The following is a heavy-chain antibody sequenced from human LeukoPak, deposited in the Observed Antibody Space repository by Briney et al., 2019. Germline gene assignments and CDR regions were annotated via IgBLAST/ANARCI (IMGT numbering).Heavy chain of an antibody. V-gene: IGHV3-9*01. CDR2: ISWNSGSI. Sequence: GRSLRLSCAASGFTFDDYAMHWVRQAPGKGLEWVSGISWNSGSIGYADSVKGRFTISRDNAKNSLYLQMNSLRAEDTAVYYCARDGDYGDYRAYYFDYWGQGTLVTVSS. J-gene: IGHJ4*02. CDR1: GFTFDDYA. CDR3: ARDGDYGDYRAYYFDY. D-gene: IGHD4-17*01.